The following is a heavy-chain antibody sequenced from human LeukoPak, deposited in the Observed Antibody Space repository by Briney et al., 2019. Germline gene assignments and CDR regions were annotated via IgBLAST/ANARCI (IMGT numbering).Heavy chain of an antibody. CDR3: ARDSSGYYEFDY. J-gene: IGHJ4*02. Sequence: GGSLRLSCAASGFTFSSYAMHWVRQAPGKGLEWVAFISYDESNEYYAASVKGRFTISRDKSKSTLYLQMNSLRAEDTAVYYCARDSSGYYEFDYWGQGTLVTVSS. V-gene: IGHV3-30-3*01. D-gene: IGHD3-22*01. CDR1: GFTFSSYA. CDR2: ISYDESNE.